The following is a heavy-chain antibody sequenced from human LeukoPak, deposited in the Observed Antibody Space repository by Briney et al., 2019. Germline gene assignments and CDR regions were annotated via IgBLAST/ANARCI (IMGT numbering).Heavy chain of an antibody. V-gene: IGHV3-74*01. J-gene: IGHJ3*02. CDR1: GFTLSNYW. D-gene: IGHD7-27*01. CDR3: ARANWGNALDI. Sequence: GGSLRLSCAASGFTLSNYWMHWVRQAPGKGLVWVSRLDSDGSGTTYADSVKGRFTISRDNAKNTLCLLMDSLRAEDTAVYYCARANWGNALDIWGQGTKVTVSS. CDR2: LDSDGSGT.